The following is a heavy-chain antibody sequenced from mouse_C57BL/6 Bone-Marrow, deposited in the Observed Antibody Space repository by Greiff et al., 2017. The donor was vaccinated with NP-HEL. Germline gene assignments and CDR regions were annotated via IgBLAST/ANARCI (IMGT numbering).Heavy chain of an antibody. V-gene: IGHV1-87*01. CDR1: YTFSRRVH. CDR3: SEDSAVYYCACPNWGNYYAMDY. D-gene: IGHD4-1*02. CDR2: GQGLAWIG. Sequence: VQLQQSGPELARPWASVKISCQAFYTFSRRVHFAIRDTNYWMQWVKQRPGQGLAWIGAFYPGIGYTRYNQKFKGKATLTAGKSSMTAYMQLSSLTSEDSAVYYCACPNWGNYYAMDYWGQGTSVTVSS. J-gene: IGHJ4*01.